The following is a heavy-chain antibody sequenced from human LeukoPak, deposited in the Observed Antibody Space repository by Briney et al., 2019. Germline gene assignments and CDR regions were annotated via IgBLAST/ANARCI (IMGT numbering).Heavy chain of an antibody. CDR3: ARHLDGVAGVYFDY. D-gene: IGHD6-19*01. CDR2: IYYSGST. V-gene: IGHV4-39*01. Sequence: SETLSLTCTVSGGSISSSSYYWGWIRQPPGKGLEWIGSIYYSGSTYYNPSLKSRVTISVDTSKNQFSLKLSSVTAADTAVYYCARHLDGVAGVYFDYWGQGTLVTVSS. J-gene: IGHJ4*02. CDR1: GGSISSSSYY.